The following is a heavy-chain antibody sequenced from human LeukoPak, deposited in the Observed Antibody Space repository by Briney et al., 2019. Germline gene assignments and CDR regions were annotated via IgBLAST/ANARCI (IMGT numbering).Heavy chain of an antibody. D-gene: IGHD3-3*01. Sequence: SETLSLTCTVSGGSISSYYWSWIRQPPGKGLEWIGYIYYSGSTNYNPSLKSRVTISVDTSKNQFPLKLSSVTAADTAVYYCARGITIFGVVLYFDYWGQGTLVTVSS. CDR3: ARGITIFGVVLYFDY. J-gene: IGHJ4*02. V-gene: IGHV4-59*01. CDR2: IYYSGST. CDR1: GGSISSYY.